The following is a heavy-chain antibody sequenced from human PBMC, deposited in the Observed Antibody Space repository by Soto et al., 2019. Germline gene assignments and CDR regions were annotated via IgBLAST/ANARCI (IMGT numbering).Heavy chain of an antibody. CDR3: ARDRIAAAGTVYYGMDV. CDR2: IIAIFGTA. D-gene: IGHD6-13*01. V-gene: IGHV1-69*06. J-gene: IGHJ6*02. CDR1: GGTISSYA. Sequence: SVKVSCKASGGTISSYAISWVRHAPGQELEWMGGIIAIFGTANYAQKFQGRVTITADNSTSTAYMERSSLRSEDTAVYYCARDRIAAAGTVYYGMDVWGQGTTVTVSS.